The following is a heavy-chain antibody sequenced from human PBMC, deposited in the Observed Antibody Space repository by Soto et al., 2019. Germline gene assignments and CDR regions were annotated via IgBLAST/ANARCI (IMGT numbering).Heavy chain of an antibody. V-gene: IGHV1-69*13. D-gene: IGHD1-1*01. CDR3: ARDHRMERQQYYFDY. J-gene: IGHJ4*02. CDR2: IIPIFGTA. Sequence: GASVKVSCKASGGTFSSYAISWVRQAPGQGLEWMGGIIPIFGTASYAQKFQGRVTITADESTSTAYMELSSLRSEDTAVYYCARDHRMERQQYYFDYWGQGTLVTVSS. CDR1: GGTFSSYA.